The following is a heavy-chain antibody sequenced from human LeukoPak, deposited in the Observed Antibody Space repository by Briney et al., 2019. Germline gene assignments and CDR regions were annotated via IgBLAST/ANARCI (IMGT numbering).Heavy chain of an antibody. D-gene: IGHD2-8*01. CDR3: ARDLYDGAAGYFDS. CDR2: ISSSSNYI. CDR1: GFTFSGYE. J-gene: IGHJ4*02. Sequence: NPGGSLRLSCAASGFTFSGYEMNWVRQAPGKGLEWVSSISSSSNYIYYADSLKGRFTISRDNAKNSLYLQMNSLRAEDTAVYYCARDLYDGAAGYFDSWGQGTLVTVSS. V-gene: IGHV3-21*01.